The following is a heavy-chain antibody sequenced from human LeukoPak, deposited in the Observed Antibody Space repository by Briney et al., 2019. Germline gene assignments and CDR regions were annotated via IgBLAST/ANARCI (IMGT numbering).Heavy chain of an antibody. CDR1: GYTFTSYY. D-gene: IGHD2-2*01. CDR2: INPSGGST. V-gene: IGHV1-46*01. Sequence: ASVKVSCKASGYTFTSYYMQWVRQAPGQGLEWMGIINPSGGSTSYAQKFQGRVTMTRDTSTSTVYMELSSLRSEDTAVYYCARDRTTGIVVVPAAMSEFDPWGQGTLVTVSS. CDR3: ARDRTTGIVVVPAAMSEFDP. J-gene: IGHJ5*02.